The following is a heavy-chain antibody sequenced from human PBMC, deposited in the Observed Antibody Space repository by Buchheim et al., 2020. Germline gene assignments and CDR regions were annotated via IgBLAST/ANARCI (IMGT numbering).Heavy chain of an antibody. Sequence: EVQLVESGGGLVKPGGSLRLSCAASGFTFSNAWMSWVRQAPGKGLEWGGRIKSKTDGGTTDYAAPVKGRFTISRDDSKNTLYLQMNSLKPEDTAVYYCTSWDIVAKWGQGTL. CDR2: IKSKTDGGTT. D-gene: IGHD5-12*01. J-gene: IGHJ4*02. CDR3: TSWDIVAK. V-gene: IGHV3-15*01. CDR1: GFTFSNAW.